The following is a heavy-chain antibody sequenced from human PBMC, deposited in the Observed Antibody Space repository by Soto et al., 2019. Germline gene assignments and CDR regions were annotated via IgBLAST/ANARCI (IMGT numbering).Heavy chain of an antibody. J-gene: IGHJ4*01. Sequence: PGGSLRLSCAASGFTFGSYWMSWVRQAPGKGLEWLATIKMDASEKKYVDSVKGRFTMSRDNAKNSLYLQMDSLRAEDTALYYCATDSGYGSGASVSHYLGYWGHRTLVTICS. CDR2: IKMDASEK. V-gene: IGHV3-7*01. CDR3: ATDSGYGSGASVSHYLGY. D-gene: IGHD3-10*01. CDR1: GFTFGSYW.